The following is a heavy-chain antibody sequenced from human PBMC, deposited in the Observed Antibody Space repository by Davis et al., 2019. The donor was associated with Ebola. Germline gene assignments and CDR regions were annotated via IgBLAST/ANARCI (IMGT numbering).Heavy chain of an antibody. J-gene: IGHJ4*02. CDR2: LSVSGANT. D-gene: IGHD1-26*01. Sequence: GESLKISCAASGFTFSTYAMSWVRQAPGKGLEWVSALSVSGANTWYADSVKGRFTISRDNSKNTLHLQMNSLRAEDTAVYYCVKGQWELNGWGQGTLVTVSS. CDR1: GFTFSTYA. CDR3: VKGQWELNG. V-gene: IGHV3-23*01.